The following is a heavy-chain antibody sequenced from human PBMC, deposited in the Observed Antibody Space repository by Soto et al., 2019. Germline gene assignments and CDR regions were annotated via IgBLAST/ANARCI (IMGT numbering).Heavy chain of an antibody. D-gene: IGHD5-18*01. CDR2: IYYSGST. CDR1: GGSISSGDYY. J-gene: IGHJ4*02. Sequence: SETLSLTCTVSGGSISSGDYYWSWIRQPPGKGLEWIGYIYYSGSTYYNPSLKSRVTISVDTSKNQFSLKLSSVTAADTAVYYRARAATAMVESGLDYWGQGTLVTVSS. V-gene: IGHV4-30-4*01. CDR3: ARAATAMVESGLDY.